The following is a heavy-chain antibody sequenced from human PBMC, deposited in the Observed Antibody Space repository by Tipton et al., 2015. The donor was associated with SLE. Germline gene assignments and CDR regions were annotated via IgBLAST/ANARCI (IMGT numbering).Heavy chain of an antibody. Sequence: SLRLSCAASGFTFSSYAMSWVRQAPGKGLEWVSVIYSGGSTNYADSVKGRFTISRDNSKNTLYLQMNSLRAEDTAVYYCARARGLSPFDYWGQGTLVTVSS. CDR2: IYSGGST. CDR3: ARARGLSPFDY. V-gene: IGHV3-66*02. D-gene: IGHD3-16*02. CDR1: GFTFSSYA. J-gene: IGHJ4*02.